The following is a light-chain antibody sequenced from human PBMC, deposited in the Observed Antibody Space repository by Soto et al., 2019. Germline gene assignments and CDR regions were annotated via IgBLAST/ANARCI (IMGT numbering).Light chain of an antibody. Sequence: QSALTQPASVSGSPGQSITISCSGTSSDVGSYNLVSWYQYHPGKAPKLMIYEGSKRPSGVSNRFSGSKSGNTASLTISGLQTADEDDYHCSSYANSGTLLFGGGTKLTVL. V-gene: IGLV2-23*01. CDR3: SSYANSGTLL. CDR1: SSDVGSYNL. CDR2: EGS. J-gene: IGLJ2*01.